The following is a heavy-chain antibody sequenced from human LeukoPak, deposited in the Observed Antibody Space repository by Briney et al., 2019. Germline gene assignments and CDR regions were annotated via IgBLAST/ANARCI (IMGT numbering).Heavy chain of an antibody. CDR1: GFTFANYN. CDR3: ARDPPHGMDV. V-gene: IGHV3-48*01. J-gene: IGHJ6*02. CDR2: ISSTSSTI. Sequence: GGSLRLSCAASGFTFANYNFNWVRRAPGKGLEWVSYISSTSSTIYYADSMKGRFTISRGNAKNSLYLQMNSLRAEDTAVYYCARDPPHGMDVWGQGTTVTVSS.